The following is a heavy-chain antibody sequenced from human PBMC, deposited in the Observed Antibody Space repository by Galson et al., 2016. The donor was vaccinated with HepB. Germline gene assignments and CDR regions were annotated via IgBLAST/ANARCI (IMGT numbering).Heavy chain of an antibody. V-gene: IGHV3-48*02. Sequence: SLSVACAASGFTFRRNSMNWVRQAPGKGLVGVSYINSRRSSIYSAKSEKGRFTISRDNAQNSLYLQLNSLRDDDTAVYYCTRELGAGYPTWFDTWGQGTLVTVSS. D-gene: IGHD1-1*01. CDR3: TRELGAGYPTWFDT. CDR2: INSRRSSI. J-gene: IGHJ5*02. CDR1: GFTFRRNS.